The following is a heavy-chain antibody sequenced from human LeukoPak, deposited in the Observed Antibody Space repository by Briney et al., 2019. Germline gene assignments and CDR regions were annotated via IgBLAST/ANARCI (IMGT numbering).Heavy chain of an antibody. CDR1: GGSFSGYY. Sequence: KPSETLSLTCAVYGGSFSGYYWSWIRQPPGKGLEWIGEINHSGSTNYNPSLKSRVTISVDTSKNQFSLKLSSVTAADTAVYYCARGRYGSGSKVNDYWGQGTLVTVSS. CDR2: INHSGST. CDR3: ARGRYGSGSKVNDY. J-gene: IGHJ4*02. D-gene: IGHD3-10*01. V-gene: IGHV4-34*01.